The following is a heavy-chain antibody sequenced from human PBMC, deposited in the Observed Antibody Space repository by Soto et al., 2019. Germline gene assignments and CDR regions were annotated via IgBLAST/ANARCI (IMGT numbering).Heavy chain of an antibody. Sequence: GGSLRLSCAASGFTFSTYWMHWVRQAPGKGLVWVSQINLDGSTTTYADFVKGRFTISRDNAKNTLYLQMSSLRAEDTAVYYCAKAGSKAFDIWGQGTMVTVSS. CDR2: INLDGSTT. J-gene: IGHJ3*02. V-gene: IGHV3-74*01. CDR1: GFTFSTYW. CDR3: AKAGSKAFDI.